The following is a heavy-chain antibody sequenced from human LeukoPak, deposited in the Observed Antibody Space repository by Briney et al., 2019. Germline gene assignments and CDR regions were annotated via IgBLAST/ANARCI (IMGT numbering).Heavy chain of an antibody. V-gene: IGHV3-21*01. CDR1: GFTFSSYS. CDR2: ISSSSSYI. CDR3: ARGDSSSWFMVPTDY. Sequence: GGSLRLSCAASGFTFSSYSMNWVCQAPGKGLEWVSSISSSSSYIYYADSVKGRFTISRDNAKNSLYLQMNSLRAEDTAVYYCARGDSSSWFMVPTDYWGQGTLVTVSS. D-gene: IGHD6-13*01. J-gene: IGHJ4*02.